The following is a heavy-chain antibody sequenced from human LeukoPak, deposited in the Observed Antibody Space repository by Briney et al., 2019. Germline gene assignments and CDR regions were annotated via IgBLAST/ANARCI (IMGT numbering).Heavy chain of an antibody. V-gene: IGHV1-69*02. CDR2: IIPILGIA. D-gene: IGHD6-13*01. J-gene: IGHJ6*02. CDR1: GGTFSRYT. CDR3: ARDSSSSYGRTLDRMDV. Sequence: ASVKVSCKASGGTFSRYTISWVRQAPGQGLEWMGRIIPILGIANYAQKFQGRVTITADKSTSTAYMELSSLRSEDTAVYYRARDSSSSYGRTLDRMDVWGQGTTVTVSS.